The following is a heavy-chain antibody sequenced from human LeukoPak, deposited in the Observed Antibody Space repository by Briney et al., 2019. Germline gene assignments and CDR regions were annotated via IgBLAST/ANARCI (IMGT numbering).Heavy chain of an antibody. CDR2: IRSKAYGETT. V-gene: IGHV3-49*03. J-gene: IGHJ4*02. CDR3: SRGRTSTFDY. D-gene: IGHD1-26*01. CDR1: GFAFGDYA. Sequence: GGSLRLSCTTSGFAFGDYAVTWFRQAPGKGLEWVGFIRSKAYGETTDYAASVRGRFTISRDDSRSIAFLQMDSLKVEDTAVYYCSRGRTSTFDYWGQGTLVTVSS.